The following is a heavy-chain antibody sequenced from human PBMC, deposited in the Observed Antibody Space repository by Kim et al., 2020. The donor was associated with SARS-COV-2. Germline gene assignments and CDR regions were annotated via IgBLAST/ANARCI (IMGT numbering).Heavy chain of an antibody. CDR3: ATYGSGSYYSYYYYYYGMDV. V-gene: IGHV3-33*01. J-gene: IGHJ6*02. CDR1: GFTFSSYG. D-gene: IGHD3-10*01. Sequence: GGSLRLSCAVSGFTFSSYGMHWVRQAPGKGLEWVAVIWFDGSNKYYADSVKGRFTIPRDNSKNTLYLQMNSLRAEDTAVYYCATYGSGSYYSYYYYYYGMDVWGQGTTVTVSS. CDR2: IWFDGSNK.